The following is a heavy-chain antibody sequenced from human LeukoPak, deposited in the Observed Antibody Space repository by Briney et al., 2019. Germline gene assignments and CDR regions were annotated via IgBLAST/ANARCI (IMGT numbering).Heavy chain of an antibody. J-gene: IGHJ6*03. D-gene: IGHD3-3*01. Sequence: VGSLRLSCAASAIPFSSYAVSWVRQAPGKGLEWVSGISGSGGSTYYADSVKGRFTISRDNSKNTLYLQMNSLRAEDTAVYYCARADVLRFLEWLSTYYYYYYMDVWGKGTTVTVSS. CDR2: ISGSGGST. CDR3: ARADVLRFLEWLSTYYYYYYMDV. V-gene: IGHV3-23*01. CDR1: AIPFSSYA.